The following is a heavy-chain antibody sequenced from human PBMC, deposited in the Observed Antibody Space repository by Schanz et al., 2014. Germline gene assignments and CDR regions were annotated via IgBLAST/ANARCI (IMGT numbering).Heavy chain of an antibody. D-gene: IGHD3-10*01. CDR1: GFTFSDYS. CDR2: IRSSSTPI. Sequence: EVQLVEPGGGWAQPGGSLRLSCAASGFTFSDYSMNWVRQAPGKGPEWVSCIRSSSTPIYYADSVKGRFTISRDNAKTSLYLQMSSLGAEDTALYRCVSSGSYSSYAFWGQGTLVTVSS. CDR3: VSSGSYSSYAF. V-gene: IGHV3-48*01. J-gene: IGHJ4*02.